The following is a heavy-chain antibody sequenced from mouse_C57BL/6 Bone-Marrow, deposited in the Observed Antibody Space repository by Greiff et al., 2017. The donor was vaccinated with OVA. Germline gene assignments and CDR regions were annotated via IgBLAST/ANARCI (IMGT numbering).Heavy chain of an antibody. CDR2: ICSGGST. CDR3: ARPGYWGYVDY. Sequence: QVQLQQSGPGLVQPSQSLSITCTVSGFSLTSYGVHWVRQSPGKGLEWLGVICSGGSTDYNAAFISRLSISKDNSKSQVFFKMNSLQADDAAIYYCARPGYWGYVDYWGQGTTLTVSS. J-gene: IGHJ2*01. V-gene: IGHV2-2*01. CDR1: GFSLTSYG. D-gene: IGHD2-3*01.